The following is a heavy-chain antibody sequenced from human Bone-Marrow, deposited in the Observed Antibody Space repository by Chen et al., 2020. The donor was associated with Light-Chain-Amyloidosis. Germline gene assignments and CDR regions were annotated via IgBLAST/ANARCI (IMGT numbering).Heavy chain of an antibody. D-gene: IGHD2-2*01. V-gene: IGHV1-2*06. J-gene: IGHJ5*02. Sequence: QVQLVQSGAEGKKPGASVKVSCKASGYTFTGDYMHWVRQAPGQGLEWMGRFNPHSGGTSYAQIFQGRVTMTTDTSISTAYMERSRLRSDDTAVYYCARDYCSSTSCYHWFDPWGQVTLVTVSS. CDR3: ARDYCSSTSCYHWFDP. CDR1: GYTFTGDY. CDR2: FNPHSGGT.